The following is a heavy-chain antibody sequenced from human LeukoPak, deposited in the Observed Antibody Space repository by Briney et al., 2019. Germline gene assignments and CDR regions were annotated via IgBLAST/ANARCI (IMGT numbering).Heavy chain of an antibody. Sequence: GGSLRLSCAAPGFTLSSYSMSWVRQAPGKGLEWVANIMPDGGEKYYVDSVKGRFTVSRANAKNSLYLQMNSLRAEDSAVYYCASHYYGSGTYYWGYYFDYWGQGTLVTVSS. CDR1: GFTLSSYS. D-gene: IGHD3-10*01. J-gene: IGHJ4*02. CDR3: ASHYYGSGTYYWGYYFDY. V-gene: IGHV3-7*01. CDR2: IMPDGGEK.